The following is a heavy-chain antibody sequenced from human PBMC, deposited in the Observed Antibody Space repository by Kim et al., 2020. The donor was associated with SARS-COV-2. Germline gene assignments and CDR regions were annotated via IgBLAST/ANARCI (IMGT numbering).Heavy chain of an antibody. CDR3: ARGIAVVPEAPGYMDG. CDR2: INDSGIN. D-gene: IGHD2-21*01. V-gene: IGHV4-34*01. J-gene: IGHJ6*03. CDR1: SGSFSGYY. Sequence: SETLSLTCAVYSGSFSGYYWSWIRQAPGMALEWIGEINDSGINNYNPSLRSRVTMLADKSKNQFSLRMTSVNVADTAVYYCARGIAVVPEAPGYMDGWGNGTTVTVSS.